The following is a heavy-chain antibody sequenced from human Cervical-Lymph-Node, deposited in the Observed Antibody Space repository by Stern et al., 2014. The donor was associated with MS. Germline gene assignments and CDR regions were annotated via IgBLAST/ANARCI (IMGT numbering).Heavy chain of an antibody. V-gene: IGHV3-30*04. CDR3: ARGRGAVNMATKYGMDV. CDR2: ISSDGSRA. D-gene: IGHD3-3*01. Sequence: VQLVESGGGVVQPGRSLRVSCVASGFTFSDYAMHWVRQSPGKGLEWVAVISSDGSRAFYADIVKGRLTISRDNSKNTQYLQMNSLSPEDTAVYYCARGRGAVNMATKYGMDVWGQGTTVTVSS. CDR1: GFTFSDYA. J-gene: IGHJ6*02.